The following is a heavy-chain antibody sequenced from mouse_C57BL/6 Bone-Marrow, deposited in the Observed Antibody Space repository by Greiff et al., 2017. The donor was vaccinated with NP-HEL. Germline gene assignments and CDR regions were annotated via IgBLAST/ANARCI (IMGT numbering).Heavy chain of an antibody. J-gene: IGHJ2*01. Sequence: VKLVESGAELARPGASVKLSCKASGYTFTSYGISWVKQRTGQGLEWIGEIYPRSGNTYYNEKFKGKATLTADKSSSTAYMELRSLTSEDSAVYFCADYYGTSFDYWGQGTTLTVSS. D-gene: IGHD1-1*01. CDR2: IYPRSGNT. CDR1: GYTFTSYG. CDR3: ADYYGTSFDY. V-gene: IGHV1-81*01.